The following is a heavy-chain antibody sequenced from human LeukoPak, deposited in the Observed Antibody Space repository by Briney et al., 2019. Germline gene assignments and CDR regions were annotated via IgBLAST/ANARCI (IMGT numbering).Heavy chain of an antibody. CDR1: GFTFSDYY. D-gene: IGHD6-13*01. J-gene: IGHJ3*02. V-gene: IGHV3-11*01. CDR2: ISSSGNTI. Sequence: PGGSLRLSCAASGFTFSDYYMSWIRQAPGKGLVWVSYISSSGNTIYYADSVKGRFTISRDNAKNSLYLQMNSLKTEDTAVYYCTTVGCSSSLHDAFDIWGQGTMVTVSS. CDR3: TTVGCSSSLHDAFDI.